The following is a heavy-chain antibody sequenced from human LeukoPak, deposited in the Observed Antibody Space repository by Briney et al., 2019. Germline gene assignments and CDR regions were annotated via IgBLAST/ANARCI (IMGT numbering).Heavy chain of an antibody. J-gene: IGHJ4*02. CDR2: ISTYNGNT. Sequence: ASVKVSCKASGYTFSIYGISWVRQAPGQGLEWMGWISTYNGNTDYAQKLQGRVTMTTATSTSTAYMELRSLKSDDTAVYYCARAGSSGWTGFDYWGQGTLVTVSS. CDR3: ARAGSSGWTGFDY. CDR1: GYTFSIYG. D-gene: IGHD6-19*01. V-gene: IGHV1-18*01.